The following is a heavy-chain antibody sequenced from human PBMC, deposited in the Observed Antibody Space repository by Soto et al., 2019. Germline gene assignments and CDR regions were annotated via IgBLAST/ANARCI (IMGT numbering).Heavy chain of an antibody. CDR2: IYYSGSA. Sequence: SETLSLTCSVSGGSISSVSYYWGWIRQPPGKGLEWIGSIYYSGSAYYSPSLKSRVTMSVDTSKKQLSLELRSVTAADTAVYYCARLHCNSPNCVPLDPWGQGTLVT. J-gene: IGHJ5*02. D-gene: IGHD2-2*01. CDR1: GGSISSVSYY. CDR3: ARLHCNSPNCVPLDP. V-gene: IGHV4-39*01.